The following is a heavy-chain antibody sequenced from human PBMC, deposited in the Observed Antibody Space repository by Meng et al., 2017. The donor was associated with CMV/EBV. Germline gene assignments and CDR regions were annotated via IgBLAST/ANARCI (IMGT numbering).Heavy chain of an antibody. Sequence: SLKISCAASGFTFDDYAMHWVRQAPGKGLEWVSGIRWNSGSIGYADSVKGRFTISRDNAKNSLYLQMNSLRAEDTALYYCASAGQQLDYWGQGTLVTVSS. CDR1: GFTFDDYA. D-gene: IGHD6-13*01. V-gene: IGHV3-9*01. CDR3: ASAGQQLDY. CDR2: IRWNSGSI. J-gene: IGHJ4*02.